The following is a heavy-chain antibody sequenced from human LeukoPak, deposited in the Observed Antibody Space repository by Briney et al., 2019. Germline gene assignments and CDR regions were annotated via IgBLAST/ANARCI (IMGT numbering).Heavy chain of an antibody. CDR3: AKVPSSSSGGIFDY. V-gene: IGHV3-11*01. D-gene: IGHD6-6*01. CDR2: ISSSGSTI. CDR1: GFTFSDYY. Sequence: PGGSLRLSCAAPGFTFSDYYMSWIRQAPGKGLEWVSYISSSGSTIYYADSVKGRFTISRDNAKNSLYLQMNSLRAEDTAVYYCAKVPSSSSGGIFDYWGQGTLVTVSS. J-gene: IGHJ4*02.